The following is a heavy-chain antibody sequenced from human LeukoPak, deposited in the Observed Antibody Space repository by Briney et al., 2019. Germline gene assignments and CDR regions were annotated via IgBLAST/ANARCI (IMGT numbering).Heavy chain of an antibody. D-gene: IGHD2-15*01. CDR3: ARDLGFCSGGSCDFDP. V-gene: IGHV1-2*02. J-gene: IGHJ5*02. CDR1: GYTFTGYY. CDR2: INPNSGGT. Sequence: ASVKVSCKASGYTFTGYYMHWVRQAPGPGLEWMGWINPNSGGTNYAQRFRGRVTMTRDTSISTAYMELSRLRSDDTAVYYCARDLGFCSGGSCDFDPWGQGTLVTVSS.